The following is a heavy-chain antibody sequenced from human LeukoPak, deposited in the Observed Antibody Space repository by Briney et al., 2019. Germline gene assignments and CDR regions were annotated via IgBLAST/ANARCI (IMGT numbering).Heavy chain of an antibody. CDR2: INPNSGGT. V-gene: IGHV1-2*06. CDR3: AREAPQYSGGWYYDYYYYGMDV. J-gene: IGHJ6*02. D-gene: IGHD6-19*01. Sequence: ASVKVSCKASGYTFTGYYMHWVRQAPGQGLEWMGRINPNSGGTNYAQKFQGRVTMTRDTSISTAYMELSRLRSDDTAVYYCAREAPQYSGGWYYDYYYYGMDVWGQGTTVTVSS. CDR1: GYTFTGYY.